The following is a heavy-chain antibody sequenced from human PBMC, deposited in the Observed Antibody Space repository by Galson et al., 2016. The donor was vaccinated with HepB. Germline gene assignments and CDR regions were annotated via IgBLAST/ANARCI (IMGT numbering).Heavy chain of an antibody. J-gene: IGHJ5*02. D-gene: IGHD4-11*01. CDR2: ISGDGSST. CDR3: VRDKVTPGTNWFDP. CDR1: GFTFSRYW. V-gene: IGHV3-74*01. Sequence: SLRLSCAASGFTFSRYWMHWVRQAPGEGLVWVSHISGDGSSTHYGDSVKGRVTVSRDNYKNKLYLQMNSLRAEDTAVYYCVRDKVTPGTNWFDPWGQGTLVTVSS.